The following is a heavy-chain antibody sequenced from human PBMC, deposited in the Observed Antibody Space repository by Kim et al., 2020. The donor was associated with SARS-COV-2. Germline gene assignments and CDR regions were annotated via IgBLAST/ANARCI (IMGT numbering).Heavy chain of an antibody. CDR1: GFTFSSYA. J-gene: IGHJ5*02. CDR3: AKDGEDDRDRYFDWLLAPFTLTWFDP. D-gene: IGHD3-9*01. Sequence: GGSLRLSCAASGFTFSSYAMSWVRQAPGKGLEWVSAISGSGGSTYYADSVKGRFTISRDNSKNTLYLQMNSLRAEDTAVYYCAKDGEDDRDRYFDWLLAPFTLTWFDPWGQGTLVTVSS. V-gene: IGHV3-23*01. CDR2: ISGSGGST.